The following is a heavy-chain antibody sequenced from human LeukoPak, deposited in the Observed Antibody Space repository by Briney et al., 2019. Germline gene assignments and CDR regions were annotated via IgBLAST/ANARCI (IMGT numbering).Heavy chain of an antibody. V-gene: IGHV3-7*01. J-gene: IGHJ4*02. CDR1: GFIFRDYW. CDR3: AGPPQAGPFDY. CDR2: INPDGSDK. D-gene: IGHD6-19*01. Sequence: GGSLRLSCAGSGFIFRDYWLTWVRQAPGKGLEWVANINPDGSDKNYVDSLKGRFTIFRDNAKNLLFLQMNSLRVEDTAVYYCAGPPQAGPFDYWGQGTMVTVSS.